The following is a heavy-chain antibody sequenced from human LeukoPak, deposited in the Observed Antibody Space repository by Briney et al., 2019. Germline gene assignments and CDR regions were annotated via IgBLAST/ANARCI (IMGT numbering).Heavy chain of an antibody. D-gene: IGHD4-11*01. CDR2: INPNSGET. V-gene: IGHV1-2*02. CDR1: GYTFTDYY. J-gene: IGHJ4*02. CDR3: ARDRDYSNTERGFDY. Sequence: ASVKVSCKTSGYTFTDYYIHWVRQTPGQGLEWMGWINPNSGETNSAQKFQGRVTMTGDTSISTAYMELRKVTSDDTAVYYCARDRDYSNTERGFDYWGQGTLVTVSS.